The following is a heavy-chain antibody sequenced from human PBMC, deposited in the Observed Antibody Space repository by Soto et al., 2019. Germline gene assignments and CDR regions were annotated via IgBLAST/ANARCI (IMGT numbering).Heavy chain of an antibody. V-gene: IGHV1-3*01. CDR1: GYTFTRYT. CDR2: INPDNGNT. D-gene: IGHD2-2*01. J-gene: IGHJ6*02. CDR3: ARGLVVPAANPHYYYYYGMDV. Sequence: ASVKVSCKASGYTFTRYTMNWVRQAPGQRLEWMGWINPDNGNTKSSQKFQDRVIITRDTSASTAYMDLSSLRSEDTAVYYCARGLVVPAANPHYYYYYGMDVWGQGTTVTGSS.